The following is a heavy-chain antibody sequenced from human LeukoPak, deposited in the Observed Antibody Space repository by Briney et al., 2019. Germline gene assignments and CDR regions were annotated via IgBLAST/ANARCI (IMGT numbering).Heavy chain of an antibody. V-gene: IGHV3-23*01. CDR3: AKVTQDSSGWYGEYFDY. CDR2: ISGSGGST. J-gene: IGHJ4*02. Sequence: GGSLRLSCAASGFTFSSYAMSWVRQAPGKGLGWVSAISGSGGSTYYADSVKGRFTISRDNSKNTLYLQMNSLRAEDTAVYYCAKVTQDSSGWYGEYFDYWGQGTLVTVSS. CDR1: GFTFSSYA. D-gene: IGHD6-19*01.